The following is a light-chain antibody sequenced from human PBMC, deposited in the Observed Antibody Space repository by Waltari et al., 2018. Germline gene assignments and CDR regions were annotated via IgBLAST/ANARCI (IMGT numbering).Light chain of an antibody. J-gene: IGLJ1*01. Sequence: QSALTQPPSASGSLGQPVTISCTGTRSDIGGYNYVSWYQHHPGKAPKLIIYDVNNRPSGVPDRFFGSKSGNTASLTVSALQADDEAYYYCTSYAGNNKYVFGSGTDVTVL. CDR3: TSYAGNNKYV. CDR1: RSDIGGYNY. V-gene: IGLV2-8*01. CDR2: DVN.